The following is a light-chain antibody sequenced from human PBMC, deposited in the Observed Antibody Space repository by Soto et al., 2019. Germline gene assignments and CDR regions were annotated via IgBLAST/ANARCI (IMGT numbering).Light chain of an antibody. CDR2: RDT. CDR1: SSNIGAGYD. V-gene: IGLV1-40*01. CDR3: QSYDSSLSGVV. Sequence: QSVLTQPPSVSGAPGQRVTISCTGSSSNIGAGYDVHWYQQLPGTAPKLLIYRDTNRPSGVPDRFSGSKSGTSASLAITGLQGDDEADYDCQSYDSSLSGVVFGGGTKLTV. J-gene: IGLJ2*01.